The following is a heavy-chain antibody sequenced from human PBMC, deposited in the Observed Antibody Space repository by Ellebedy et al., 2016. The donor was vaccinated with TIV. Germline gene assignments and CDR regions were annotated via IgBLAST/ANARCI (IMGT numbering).Heavy chain of an antibody. D-gene: IGHD6-6*01. V-gene: IGHV1-46*01. CDR2: INPSGGKI. CDR3: ARENSSSSNGAYVY. J-gene: IGHJ4*02. CDR1: GYTFANYY. Sequence: ASVKVSXXTSGYTFANYYLHWLRQAPGQGLEWMGIINPSGGKISYAQNFQGRVTMTRATSTGTVYMELRSLRSEDTAVYYCARENSSSSNGAYVYWGQGTLVTVSS.